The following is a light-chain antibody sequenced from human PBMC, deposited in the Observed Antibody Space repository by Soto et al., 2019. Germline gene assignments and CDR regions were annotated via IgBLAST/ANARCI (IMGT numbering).Light chain of an antibody. J-gene: IGLJ7*01. CDR2: EVS. Sequence: QSALTQPASVSGSPGQSIAISCTGSSSDIGIYKYVSWYQQHPGKVPKLIIYEVSNRPSGVSNRFSGSKSGNTASLTISGLQSDDEADYYCATWDDDLNAAVFGGGTQLTVL. CDR3: ATWDDDLNAAV. CDR1: SSDIGIYKY. V-gene: IGLV2-14*01.